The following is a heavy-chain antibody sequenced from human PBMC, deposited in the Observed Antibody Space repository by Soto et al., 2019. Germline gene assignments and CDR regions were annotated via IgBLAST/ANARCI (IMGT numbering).Heavy chain of an antibody. CDR1: GFTFSSYA. Sequence: EVQLLESGGGLVQPGGSLRLSCAASGFTFSSYAMSWVRQAPGKGLEWVSTISGSGGNAYYADSVKGRFSISRDNSKNTLHLQMNSMSADDTAVYYCAKDGASGSYPPYYYYGMDVWGQGTTVTVSS. CDR2: ISGSGGNA. D-gene: IGHD1-26*01. V-gene: IGHV3-23*01. J-gene: IGHJ6*02. CDR3: AKDGASGSYPPYYYYGMDV.